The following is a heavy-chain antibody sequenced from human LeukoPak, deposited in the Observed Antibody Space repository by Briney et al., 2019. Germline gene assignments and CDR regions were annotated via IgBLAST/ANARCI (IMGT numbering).Heavy chain of an antibody. Sequence: PSETLSLTCTVSGDSISSYFWIWIRQPPGKRLEWIGYIYYSGNTNSNPSLKSRVTISLDTSKNQFSLKLSSVTAADTAVYYCARARESSSSSGRAYYFDYWGQGTLVTVSS. V-gene: IGHV4-59*01. CDR1: GDSISSYF. D-gene: IGHD6-6*01. J-gene: IGHJ4*02. CDR3: ARARESSSSSGRAYYFDY. CDR2: IYYSGNT.